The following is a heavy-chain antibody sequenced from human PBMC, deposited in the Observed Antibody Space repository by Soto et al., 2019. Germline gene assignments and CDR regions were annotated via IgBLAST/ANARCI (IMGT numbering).Heavy chain of an antibody. D-gene: IGHD5-18*01. V-gene: IGHV2-5*02. CDR2: IYWDDDK. Sequence: QITLKESGPTLVKPTQTLTLTCTFSGFSLSTSGVGVGWIRQPPGKALEWLALIYWDDDKRYSPSLKSRLTITKDTSKNHVVLTMTNMDPVDTATYYCAQGGYSYGHDPPAAAYWGQGTLVTVSS. CDR1: GFSLSTSGVG. J-gene: IGHJ4*02. CDR3: AQGGYSYGHDPPAAAY.